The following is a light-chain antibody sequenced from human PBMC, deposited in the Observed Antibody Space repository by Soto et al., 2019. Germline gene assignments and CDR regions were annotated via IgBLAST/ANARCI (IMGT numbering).Light chain of an antibody. CDR2: DAS. V-gene: IGKV1D-13*01. CDR1: QGISSA. CDR3: PQFNNYPQT. J-gene: IGKJ1*01. Sequence: TQSPATLSASVGDRVTITCRASQGISSALAWFQQKPGKAPKLLIYDASSLESGVPSRFSGSGSGTDFTLTISRLQPEDLATYYSPQFNNYPQTFGQGTKVEI.